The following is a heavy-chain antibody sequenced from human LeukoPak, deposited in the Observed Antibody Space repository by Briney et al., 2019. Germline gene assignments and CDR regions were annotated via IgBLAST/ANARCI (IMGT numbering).Heavy chain of an antibody. CDR1: GGSISNYY. D-gene: IGHD3-10*01. V-gene: IGHV4-59*08. CDR3: ARRAYGSGSFDRYYFDY. J-gene: IGHJ4*02. Sequence: SETLSLTCTVSGGSISNYYWSWIRQPPGKGLEWIGYIYYSGSTNYNPSLKSRVTISVDTSKNQFSLKLNSVTAADTAVYYCARRAYGSGSFDRYYFDYWGQGTLVAVSS. CDR2: IYYSGST.